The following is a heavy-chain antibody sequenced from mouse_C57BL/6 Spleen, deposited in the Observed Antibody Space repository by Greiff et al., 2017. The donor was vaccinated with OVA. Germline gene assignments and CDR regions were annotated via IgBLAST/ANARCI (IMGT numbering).Heavy chain of an antibody. Sequence: VQLQQSGAELVMPGASVKLSCKASGYTFTDYYMHWVKQRPGQGLEWIGEIDPSDSYTNYTQTFKGKSTLTVDKSSSTGYMQRSRLTSEDSAVYYCARGYYGSSYVDDWGKGTTLTVSS. CDR3: ARGYYGSSYVDD. CDR2: IDPSDSYT. CDR1: GYTFTDYY. J-gene: IGHJ2*01. D-gene: IGHD1-1*01. V-gene: IGHV1-69*01.